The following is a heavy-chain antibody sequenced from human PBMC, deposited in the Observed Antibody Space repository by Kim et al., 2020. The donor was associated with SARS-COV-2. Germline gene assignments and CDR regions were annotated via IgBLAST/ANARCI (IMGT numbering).Heavy chain of an antibody. CDR3: TCLGITMIES. V-gene: IGHV3-73*01. CDR2: IRTKANSYAT. CDR1: GFTFSGSA. Sequence: GGSLRHSCAASGFTFSGSAMHWVRQASGKGLEWVGRIRTKANSYATVYAASVKGRFTISRDDSKNTAYLQMNSLKTEDTAVYYCTCLGITMIESWGQGTLVTVSS. J-gene: IGHJ4*02. D-gene: IGHD3-22*01.